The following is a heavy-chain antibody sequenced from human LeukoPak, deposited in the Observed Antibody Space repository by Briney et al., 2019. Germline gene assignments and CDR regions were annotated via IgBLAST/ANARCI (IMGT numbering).Heavy chain of an antibody. J-gene: IGHJ4*02. Sequence: GGSLRLSCSASGLTFSRYAMHWVRQAPGKGLEYVSAISSNGSSTYYADSVKGRFTISRDNSRNTLHLQMSSLRVEDTAVYYCVKDSSSGSYFDYWGQGTLVTVSS. D-gene: IGHD3-10*01. CDR2: ISSNGSST. CDR1: GLTFSRYA. V-gene: IGHV3-64D*06. CDR3: VKDSSSGSYFDY.